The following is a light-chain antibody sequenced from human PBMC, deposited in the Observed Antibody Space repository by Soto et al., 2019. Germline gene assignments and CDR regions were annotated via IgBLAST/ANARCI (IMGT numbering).Light chain of an antibody. CDR2: DAS. V-gene: IGKV3-11*01. J-gene: IGKJ1*01. CDR1: QSVSSY. Sequence: EIVLTQSPAILSMSPGERATLSCRASQSVSSYFAWYQQKPGQAPRLLIYDASNRAAGVPARSSGSGSGTDCTLTISSLETEDFPVDYRHQRRYWPVTSGQGTKVEIK. CDR3: HQRRYWPVT.